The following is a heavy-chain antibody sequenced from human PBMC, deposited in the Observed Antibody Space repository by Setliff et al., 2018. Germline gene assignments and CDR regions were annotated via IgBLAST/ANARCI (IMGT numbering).Heavy chain of an antibody. CDR3: ARERGDIVSTTSYYYYMDV. J-gene: IGHJ6*03. CDR1: GGAFSNYG. CDR2: IIPIFGTT. V-gene: IGHV1-69*05. D-gene: IGHD5-12*01. Sequence: GASVKVSCKASGGAFSNYGITWVRQAPGQGLEWMGGIIPIFGTTTYAQKFLGRVTITTDESTSTAYMEMSSLRSEDTAVYYCARERGDIVSTTSYYYYMDVWGKGTTVTVSS.